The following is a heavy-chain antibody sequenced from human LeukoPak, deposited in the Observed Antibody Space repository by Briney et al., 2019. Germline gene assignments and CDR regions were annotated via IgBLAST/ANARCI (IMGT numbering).Heavy chain of an antibody. CDR2: IYWDDDK. CDR1: GFSLSTSGGG. J-gene: IGHJ3*02. D-gene: IGHD6-19*01. CDR3: AHSYSSGWYSRPDAFDI. V-gene: IGHV2-5*02. Sequence: SGPTLVKPTPPLTLTFTFSGFSLSTSGGGVGWIRQPPGKALEWLATIYWDDDKRYNPSLKSRLTITKDTSKNQVVLTMTNMDPVDTATYYCAHSYSSGWYSRPDAFDIWGQGTMVTVSS.